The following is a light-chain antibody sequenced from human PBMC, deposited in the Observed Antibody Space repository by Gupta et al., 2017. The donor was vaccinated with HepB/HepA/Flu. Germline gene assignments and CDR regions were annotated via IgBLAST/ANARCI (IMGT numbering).Light chain of an antibody. CDR3: QQYFSTPRT. V-gene: IGKV4-1*01. CDR2: WAS. CDR1: QSVFYRPNDKNY. Sequence: DIVMTQSLDTLAVSLGERDTLNHKSGQSVFYRPNDKNYLAWYQQKPGQPPKLLIYWASTRESGVPDRFSGSGSGTDFTLTISNLQAEDFAIYYCQQYFSTPRTFGQGTKVEIK. J-gene: IGKJ1*01.